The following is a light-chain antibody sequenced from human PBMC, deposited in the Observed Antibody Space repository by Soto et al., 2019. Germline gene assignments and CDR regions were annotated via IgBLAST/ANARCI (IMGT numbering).Light chain of an antibody. V-gene: IGKV3-20*01. CDR2: GAS. Sequence: EIVLTQSPGTLSLSPGERATLSCRASQSVTSRYLGWYQQKPGQAPRLLIYGASSRANGIPDRFSGSGSGTDFTLTISRLEPEDFAVYYCQYYDTSMTFGGGAKVEIK. CDR1: QSVTSRY. CDR3: QYYDTSMT. J-gene: IGKJ4*01.